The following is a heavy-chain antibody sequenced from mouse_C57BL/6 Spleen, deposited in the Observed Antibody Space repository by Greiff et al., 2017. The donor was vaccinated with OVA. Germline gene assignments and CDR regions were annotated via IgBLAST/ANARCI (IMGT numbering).Heavy chain of an antibody. Sequence: VQLQQSGPELVKPGASVKIPCKASGYTFTDYNMDWVKQSHGKSLEWIGDINPNNGGTIYNQKFKGKATLTVDKSSSTAYMELRSLTSEDTAVYYCARPSAVVAGDAMDYWGQGTSVTVSS. D-gene: IGHD1-1*01. CDR2: INPNNGGT. V-gene: IGHV1-18*01. J-gene: IGHJ4*01. CDR1: GYTFTDYN. CDR3: ARPSAVVAGDAMDY.